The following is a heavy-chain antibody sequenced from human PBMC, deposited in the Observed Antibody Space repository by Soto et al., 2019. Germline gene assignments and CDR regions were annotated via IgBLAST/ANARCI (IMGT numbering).Heavy chain of an antibody. CDR1: GGSFSGYY. D-gene: IGHD3-3*01. J-gene: IGHJ5*02. Sequence: SETLSLTCAVYGGSFSGYYWSWIRQPPGKGLEWIGEINHSGSTNYNPSLKSRVTISVDTSKNQFSLKLSSVTAADTAVYYCARTGHYDFWSGYYSCWFDPWGQGTLVTVS. CDR2: INHSGST. CDR3: ARTGHYDFWSGYYSCWFDP. V-gene: IGHV4-34*01.